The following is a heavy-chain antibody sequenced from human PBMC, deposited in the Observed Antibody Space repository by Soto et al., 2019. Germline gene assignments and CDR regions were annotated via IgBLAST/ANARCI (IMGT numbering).Heavy chain of an antibody. J-gene: IGHJ4*02. D-gene: IGHD5-12*01. V-gene: IGHV4-31*03. Sequence: QVQLQESGPGLVRPSQTLSLTCTVSGGSISTGGYYWNWIRQHPGKGLEWIGHIFASGNTYYNPSLKRRGTISLDTSKNQVSLKLSSVTAADTAVYYCARSHPGYSGYSIDYWGQGTLVTVSS. CDR3: ARSHPGYSGYSIDY. CDR2: IFASGNT. CDR1: GGSISTGGYY.